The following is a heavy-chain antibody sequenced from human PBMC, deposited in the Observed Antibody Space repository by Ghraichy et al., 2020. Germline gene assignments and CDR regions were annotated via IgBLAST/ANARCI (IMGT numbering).Heavy chain of an antibody. J-gene: IGHJ4*02. V-gene: IGHV3-23*01. CDR2: ISGSGGST. CDR3: AKVAVEDRIAALYYFDY. D-gene: IGHD6-6*01. CDR1: GFTFSSYA. Sequence: GGSLRLSCAASGFTFSSYAMSWVRQAPGKGLEWVSAISGSGGSTYYADSVKGRFTISRDNSKNTLYLQMNSLRAEDTAVYYCAKVAVEDRIAALYYFDYWGQGTLVTVSS.